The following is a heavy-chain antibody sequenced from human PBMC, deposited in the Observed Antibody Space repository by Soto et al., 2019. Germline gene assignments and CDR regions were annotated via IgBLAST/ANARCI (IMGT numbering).Heavy chain of an antibody. D-gene: IGHD2-15*01. CDR2: TRNKASSYTA. CDR1: GFTFSDYY. J-gene: IGHJ4*02. Sequence: EVQLVESGGGLVQPGGSLRLSCAASGFTFSDYYMDWVRQVPGKGLEWVGRTRNKASSYTAEYAPSVKGRFTICRHVLEDSMYLQMNSLKTEDTAVYYCARDTGGSYDYWGQGALVTVSS. V-gene: IGHV3-72*01. CDR3: ARDTGGSYDY.